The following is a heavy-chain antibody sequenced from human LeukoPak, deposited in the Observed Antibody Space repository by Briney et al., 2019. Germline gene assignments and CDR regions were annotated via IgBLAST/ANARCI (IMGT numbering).Heavy chain of an antibody. CDR1: GFSFSSYS. J-gene: IGHJ4*02. D-gene: IGHD3-10*01. V-gene: IGHV3-48*01. Sequence: GGSLRLSCAASGFSFSSYSMNWVRQAPGKGPEWVSYISVSGSILYYADSVKGRFTISRDNAKSSLFLQMSSLRAEDTAVYYCARVTISGSYYPDYWGQGTLVTVSS. CDR3: ARVTISGSYYPDY. CDR2: ISVSGSIL.